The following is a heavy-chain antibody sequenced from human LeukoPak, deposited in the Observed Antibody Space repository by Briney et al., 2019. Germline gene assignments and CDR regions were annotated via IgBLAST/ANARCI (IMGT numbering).Heavy chain of an antibody. CDR3: ARDPPSYGSGPGYYFDY. CDR1: GGTFSSYA. J-gene: IGHJ4*02. V-gene: IGHV1-69*04. Sequence: GASVKVSCKASGGTFSSYAISWVRQAPGQGLEWMGRIIPILGIANYAQKFQGRVTITADKSTSTAYMELSSLRSEDTAVYYCARDPPSYGSGPGYYFDYWGQGTLVTVSS. CDR2: IIPILGIA. D-gene: IGHD3-10*01.